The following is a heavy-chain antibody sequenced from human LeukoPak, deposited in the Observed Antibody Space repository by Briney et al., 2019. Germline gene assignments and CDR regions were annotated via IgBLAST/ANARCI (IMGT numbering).Heavy chain of an antibody. CDR1: GFTFDDYA. CDR3: ARSDYFDY. V-gene: IGHV3-9*01. J-gene: IGHJ4*02. CDR2: ISWNSGSI. Sequence: GGSLRLSCAASGFTFDDYAMHWVRQAPGKGLEWVSGISWNSGSIGYADSVKGRFTISRDNAKNSLDLQMNSLRAEDTAVYYCARSDYFDYWGQGTLVTVSS.